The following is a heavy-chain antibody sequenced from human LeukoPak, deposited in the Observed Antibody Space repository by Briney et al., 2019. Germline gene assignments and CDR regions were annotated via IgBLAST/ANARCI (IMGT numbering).Heavy chain of an antibody. CDR2: INSDGSST. D-gene: IGHD6-19*01. Sequence: GGSLRLSCAASGFTFSSYWMHWVRQAPEKGLVWVSRINSDGSSTSYADSVKGRFTISRDNAKNTLYLQMNSLRAEDTAVYYCARDPYSNGLDAFDIWGQGTMVTVSS. V-gene: IGHV3-74*01. J-gene: IGHJ3*02. CDR1: GFTFSSYW. CDR3: ARDPYSNGLDAFDI.